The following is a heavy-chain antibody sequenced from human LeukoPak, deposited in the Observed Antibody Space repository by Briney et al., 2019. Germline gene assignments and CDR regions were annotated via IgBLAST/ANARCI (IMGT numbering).Heavy chain of an antibody. Sequence: GESLKISCKGSGYSFTNYWIAWVRQMPGKGLEWMGIIYPGDSDTKYSPSFQGQVTISADKSISTAYLQWSSLKASDTAMYYCASSIAAAGTPFNYWGQGTLVTVSS. V-gene: IGHV5-51*01. CDR3: ASSIAAAGTPFNY. D-gene: IGHD6-13*01. J-gene: IGHJ4*02. CDR1: GYSFTNYW. CDR2: IYPGDSDT.